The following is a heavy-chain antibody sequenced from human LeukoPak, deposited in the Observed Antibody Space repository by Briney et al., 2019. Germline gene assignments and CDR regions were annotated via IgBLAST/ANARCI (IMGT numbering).Heavy chain of an antibody. D-gene: IGHD6-13*01. V-gene: IGHV3-7*01. J-gene: IGHJ3*02. CDR2: IKQDTREK. CDR1: GFTFSTFA. CDR3: ARGGGSNWYGYPFDI. Sequence: PGGSLRLSCAASGFTFSTFAMIWVRQPPGKGLEWVANIKQDTREKYYVDSVKGRFTISRDNAKNSLYLQMNSLRAEDRAVYYCARGGGSNWYGYPFDIWGQGTVVTVSS.